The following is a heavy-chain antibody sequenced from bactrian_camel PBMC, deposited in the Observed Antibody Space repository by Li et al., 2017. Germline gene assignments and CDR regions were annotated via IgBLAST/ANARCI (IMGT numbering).Heavy chain of an antibody. D-gene: IGHD4*01. CDR3: TADYSDYAADSYESEY. CDR2: IDSNGSP. V-gene: IGHV3S53*01. Sequence: VQLVESGGGSVAAGESLRLSCVASANVYCMGWFRQVPGKGREGVATIDSNGSPSYVPSVKGRFTISRDDDSNTLYLQMNSLKPEDTGLYYCTADYSDYAADSYESEYWGQGTQVTVS. J-gene: IGHJ4*01. CDR1: ANVYC.